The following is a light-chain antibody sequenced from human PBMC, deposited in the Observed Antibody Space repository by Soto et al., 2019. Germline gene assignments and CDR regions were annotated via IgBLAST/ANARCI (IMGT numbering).Light chain of an antibody. V-gene: IGLV2-14*01. J-gene: IGLJ1*01. CDR1: SSDTGTYDY. CDR3: TSYTTSTTYV. CDR2: DVS. Sequence: QSVLTQPASVSGSPGQSITISCTGTSSDTGTYDYISWFQQYPGKAPKLVIYDVSVRASGVSNRFSASKSGNTASLTISGLQAEDEADYYCTSYTTSTTYVFGTGTKVTVL.